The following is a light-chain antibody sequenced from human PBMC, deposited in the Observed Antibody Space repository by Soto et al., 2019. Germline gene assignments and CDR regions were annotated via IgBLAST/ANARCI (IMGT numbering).Light chain of an antibody. Sequence: EIVMTLSPATLSLSPGERATLSCRASQSVNSKLAWYQQKPGQSPRLVIYHASTRATGIPARFSGSGSGTEFTLTISSLQSEDFATYSCQQANSFPFTFGPGTKVDIK. J-gene: IGKJ3*01. CDR1: QSVNSK. CDR3: QQANSFPFT. V-gene: IGKV3D-15*01. CDR2: HAS.